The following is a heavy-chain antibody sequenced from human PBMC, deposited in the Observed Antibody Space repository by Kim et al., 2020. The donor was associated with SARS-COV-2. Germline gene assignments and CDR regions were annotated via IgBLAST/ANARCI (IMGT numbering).Heavy chain of an antibody. CDR3: ARGQSGHLVVVIARYYYYYIDV. Sequence: ASVKVSCKASGYTFTSYDINWVRQATGQGLEWMGWMNPNSGNTGYAQKLQGRVTMTRNTSISTAYMELSSLRSEDTAVYYCARGQSGHLVVVIARYYYYYIDVWGKGTTVTVSS. V-gene: IGHV1-8*01. CDR1: GYTFTSYD. J-gene: IGHJ6*03. CDR2: MNPNSGNT. D-gene: IGHD2-21*01.